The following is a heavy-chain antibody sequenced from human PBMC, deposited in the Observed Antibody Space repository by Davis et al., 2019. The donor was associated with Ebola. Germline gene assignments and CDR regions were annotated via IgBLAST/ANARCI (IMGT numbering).Heavy chain of an antibody. J-gene: IGHJ6*04. CDR2: IHYLGNT. D-gene: IGHD4-17*01. V-gene: IGHV4-61*08. CDR1: GGSVSSGGYF. Sequence: SETLSLTCTVSGGSVSSGGYFWSWIRQPPGKGPEWIGNIHYLGNTNYNPSLKSRVTMSVDTSKNQFSLKLSSVTAADTAVYYCARGNYGDYIVLYYYNMDVWGKGTTVTVSS. CDR3: ARGNYGDYIVLYYYNMDV.